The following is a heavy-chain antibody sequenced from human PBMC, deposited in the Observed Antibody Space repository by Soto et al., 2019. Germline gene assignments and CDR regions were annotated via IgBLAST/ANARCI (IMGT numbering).Heavy chain of an antibody. J-gene: IGHJ4*02. CDR1: GFIFGSYG. Sequence: QVQLVESGGGEVQPGRSLRLSCAASGFIFGSYGMHWVRQAPGKGLEWVAVIWYDGSNKYYADSVKGRFTISRDNSKNTLYLQMNSLRAEDTAVYYCARGRVETYYFDYWGQGTLVTVSS. CDR3: ARGRVETYYFDY. V-gene: IGHV3-33*08. CDR2: IWYDGSNK. D-gene: IGHD1-1*01.